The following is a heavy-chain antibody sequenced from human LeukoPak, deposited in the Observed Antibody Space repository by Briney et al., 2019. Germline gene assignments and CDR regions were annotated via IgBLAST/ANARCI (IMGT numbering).Heavy chain of an antibody. CDR1: GFTFSSYT. CDR2: ISGSGGST. Sequence: GGSLRLSCAASGFTFSSYTMNWVRQAPGKGLELVSAISGSGGSTYYADSVKGRFTISRDNSKNTLYLQMNSPRAEDTAVYYCATATAAGLFDYWGQGTLVTVSS. CDR3: ATATAAGLFDY. J-gene: IGHJ4*02. V-gene: IGHV3-23*01.